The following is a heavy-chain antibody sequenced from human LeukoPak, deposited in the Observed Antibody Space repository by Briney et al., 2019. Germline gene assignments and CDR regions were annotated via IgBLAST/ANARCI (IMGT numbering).Heavy chain of an antibody. V-gene: IGHV3-21*01. CDR3: ARASGDI. J-gene: IGHJ3*02. CDR2: ISSSTIYT. Sequence: GGSLRLSCAASGFTFSTYSMNWVRQAPGKGLEWVSSISSSTIYTYYADSVKGRFTISRDNAKNSLYLQMNSLRAEDTAVYYCARASGDIWGQGTMVTVSS. CDR1: GFTFSTYS.